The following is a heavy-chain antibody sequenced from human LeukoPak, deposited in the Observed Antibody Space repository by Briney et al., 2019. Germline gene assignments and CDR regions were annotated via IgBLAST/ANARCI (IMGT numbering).Heavy chain of an antibody. J-gene: IGHJ4*02. CDR2: IYFSGSS. Sequence: PSETLSLTCTVSGGSISRGNYYWSWIRQPAGKGLEWIGRIYFSGSSNYNPSLESRVTISVDTSKNQLSLELRSVTAADTAIYYCARDFRDGYNLPEYYFDNWGQGTLVTVSS. CDR1: GGSISRGNYY. V-gene: IGHV4-61*02. CDR3: ARDFRDGYNLPEYYFDN. D-gene: IGHD5-24*01.